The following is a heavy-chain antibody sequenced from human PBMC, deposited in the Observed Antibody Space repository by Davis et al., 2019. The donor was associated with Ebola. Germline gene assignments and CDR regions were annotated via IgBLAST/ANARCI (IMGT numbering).Heavy chain of an antibody. V-gene: IGHV4-59*12. Sequence: MPSETLSLTCAVYGGSFSGYYWSWIRQPPGKGLEWIGYIYYSGSTNYNPSLKSRVTISVDTSKNQFSLKLSSVTAADTAVYYCARGHGLTGTTDWFDPWGQGTLVTVSS. CDR2: IYYSGST. CDR1: GGSFSGYY. D-gene: IGHD1-7*01. J-gene: IGHJ5*02. CDR3: ARGHGLTGTTDWFDP.